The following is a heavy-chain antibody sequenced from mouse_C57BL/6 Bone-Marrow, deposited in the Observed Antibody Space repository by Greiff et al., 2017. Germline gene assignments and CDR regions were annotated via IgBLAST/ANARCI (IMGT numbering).Heavy chain of an antibody. J-gene: IGHJ1*03. CDR1: GYAFSSSW. CDR3: ARRLYWYFDV. D-gene: IGHD2-13*01. V-gene: IGHV1-82*01. CDR2: IYPGDGDT. Sequence: VQVVESGPELVKPGASVKISCKASGYAFSSSWMNWVKQRPGKGLEWIGRIYPGDGDTNYNGKFKGKATLTADKSSSTAYMQLSSLTSEDSAVYFCARRLYWYFDVWGTGTTVTVSS.